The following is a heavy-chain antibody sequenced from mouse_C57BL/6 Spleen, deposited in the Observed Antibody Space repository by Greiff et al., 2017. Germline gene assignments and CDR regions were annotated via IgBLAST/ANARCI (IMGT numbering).Heavy chain of an antibody. CDR3: VTTGTEYYFDY. V-gene: IGHV1-26*01. Sequence: EVQLQQSGPELVKPGASVKISCKASGYTFTDYYMNWVKQSHGKSLEWIGDINPNNGGTSYNQKFKGKATLTVDKSSSTAYMELRSLTSEDSAVYYCVTTGTEYYFDYWGQGTTLTVSS. J-gene: IGHJ2*01. D-gene: IGHD4-1*02. CDR1: GYTFTDYY. CDR2: INPNNGGT.